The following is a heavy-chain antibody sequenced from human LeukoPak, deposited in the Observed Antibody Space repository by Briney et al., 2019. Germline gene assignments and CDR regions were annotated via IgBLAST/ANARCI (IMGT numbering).Heavy chain of an antibody. D-gene: IGHD6-6*01. CDR1: GGTFSSYA. CDR2: INPSGGST. CDR3: ARSQHRPYYFRY. Sequence: ASVKVSCKASGGTFSSYAISWVRQAPGQGLEWMGIINPSGGSTSYAQKFQGRVTMTRDTSTSTVYMELSSLRSEDTAVYYCARSQHRPYYFRYWGQGTLVTVSS. J-gene: IGHJ4*02. V-gene: IGHV1-46*01.